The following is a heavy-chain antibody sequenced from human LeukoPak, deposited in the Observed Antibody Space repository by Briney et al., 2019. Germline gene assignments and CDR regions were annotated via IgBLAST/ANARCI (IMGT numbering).Heavy chain of an antibody. CDR1: GFTFSDYW. J-gene: IGHJ4*02. CDR3: ARGRGMTLSLYSFDY. CDR2: TSGSGGST. Sequence: GGSLRLSCAASGFTFSDYWMRRVRQAPGKGLECISATSGSGGSTYYADSVKGRFTISRDNSKNTLYLQMSSLRAEDTALYYCARGRGMTLSLYSFDYWGQGTLVTVSS. V-gene: IGHV3-23*01.